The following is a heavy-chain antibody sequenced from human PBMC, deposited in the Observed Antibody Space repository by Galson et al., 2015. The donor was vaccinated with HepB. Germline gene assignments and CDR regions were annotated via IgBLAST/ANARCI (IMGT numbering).Heavy chain of an antibody. CDR1: GFTFSIYS. Sequence: SLRLSCAASGFTFSIYSMNWVRQAPGKGLEWVSYISSASTGIYYADSVKGRFTISRDNVKNILYVQMSSLRDDDTAVYYCVRETNWYPDYWGQGTLVTVSS. D-gene: IGHD6-13*01. V-gene: IGHV3-48*02. CDR3: VRETNWYPDY. CDR2: ISSASTGI. J-gene: IGHJ4*02.